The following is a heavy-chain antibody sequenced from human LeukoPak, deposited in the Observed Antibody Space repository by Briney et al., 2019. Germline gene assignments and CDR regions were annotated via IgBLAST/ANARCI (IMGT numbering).Heavy chain of an antibody. CDR1: GFTFSSYA. V-gene: IGHV3-30-3*01. Sequence: GGSLRLSCAASGFTFSSYAMHWVRQAPGKGLEWVAVISYDGSNKYYADSVKGRFTISRDNSKNTLYLQMNSLRAEGTAVYYCARGGLVGATGPIDYWGQGTLVTVSS. D-gene: IGHD1-26*01. CDR2: ISYDGSNK. J-gene: IGHJ4*02. CDR3: ARGGLVGATGPIDY.